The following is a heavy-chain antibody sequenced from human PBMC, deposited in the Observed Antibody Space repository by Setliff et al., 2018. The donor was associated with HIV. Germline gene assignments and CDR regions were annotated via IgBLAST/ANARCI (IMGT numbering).Heavy chain of an antibody. CDR2: IYHSGDT. V-gene: IGHV4-4*02. J-gene: IGHJ5*02. D-gene: IGHD3-10*01. CDR1: GGSISSTNW. Sequence: SETLSLTCAVSGGSISSTNWWNWVRQPPGKGLEWIGEIYHSGDTNYNPSLKSRVTISVDKSKNQFSLKLTSVTAADTAVYYCARVAAGTYGKGDWFDPRGQGTQVTVSS. CDR3: ARVAAGTYGKGDWFDP.